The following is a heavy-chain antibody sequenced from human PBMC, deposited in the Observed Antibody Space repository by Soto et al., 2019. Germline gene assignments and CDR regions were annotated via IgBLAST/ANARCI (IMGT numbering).Heavy chain of an antibody. J-gene: IGHJ5*02. CDR2: INHSGST. CDR1: GGSFSGYY. Sequence: SETLSLTCAVYGGSFSGYYWTWFRQSPGKGLEWIGEINHSGSTNYNPSLKSRVTILVDTSKNQFSLKLSSVTAADTAIYYCAVGINWFDPWGQGTLVTVSS. V-gene: IGHV4-34*01. CDR3: AVGINWFDP.